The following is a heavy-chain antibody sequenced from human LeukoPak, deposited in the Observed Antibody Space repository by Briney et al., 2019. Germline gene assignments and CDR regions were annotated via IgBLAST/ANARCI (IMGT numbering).Heavy chain of an antibody. CDR2: IWYDGSNK. V-gene: IGHV3-33*01. CDR1: GFTFSSYG. Sequence: AGGSLRLSCAASGFTFSSYGMHWVRQAPGKGLEWVAVIWYDGSNKYYANSVKGRFTISRDNSKNTLYLQVNSLRAEDTAVYYCARGGPGSDPFDYWGQGTLVTVSS. J-gene: IGHJ4*02. CDR3: ARGGPGSDPFDY. D-gene: IGHD2-21*02.